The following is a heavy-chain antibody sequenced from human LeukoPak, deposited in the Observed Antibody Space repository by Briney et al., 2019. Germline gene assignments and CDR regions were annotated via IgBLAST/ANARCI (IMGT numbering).Heavy chain of an antibody. D-gene: IGHD2-2*02. CDR2: IYTSGST. CDR1: GGSLSSGNYY. CDR3: AREGGHCSSTSCDTPC. Sequence: PSQTLSLTCTVSGGSLSSGNYYWSWIRQPAGKGLEWIGRIYTSGSTNYSPSLKSRVTISLDTSKNQFSLKLSSVTAADTAVYYCAREGGHCSSTSCDTPCWGQGTLVTVSS. V-gene: IGHV4-61*02. J-gene: IGHJ4*02.